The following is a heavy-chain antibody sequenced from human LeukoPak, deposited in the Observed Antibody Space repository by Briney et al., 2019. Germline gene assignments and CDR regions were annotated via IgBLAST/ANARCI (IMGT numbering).Heavy chain of an antibody. CDR1: GFPLSSYA. D-gene: IGHD1-1*01. Sequence: GGSLRLSCAASGFPLSSYAMSWVRQAPGKGLEWVSAINWNSGNIGYADSVKGRFTISRDNAKNSLYLQMNSLRAEDMALYYCAKGSSAWNEVFHFDYWGQGTLVTVSS. CDR3: AKGSSAWNEVFHFDY. V-gene: IGHV3-9*03. CDR2: INWNSGNI. J-gene: IGHJ4*02.